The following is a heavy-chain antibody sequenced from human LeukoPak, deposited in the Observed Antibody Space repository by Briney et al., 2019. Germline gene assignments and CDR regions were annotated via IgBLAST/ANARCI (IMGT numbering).Heavy chain of an antibody. D-gene: IGHD6-6*01. J-gene: IGHJ4*02. V-gene: IGHV3-30*18. CDR1: GFTFSSYS. Sequence: GGSLRLSCAASGFTFSSYSMHWVRQAPDKGLERGAVISYDGSKKYYADSVKGRFTTSTDNSNNTLYLQRNSLRAEYIAVYYCAKEYSSSSVDYGGQGTLVTVSS. CDR3: AKEYSSSSVDY. CDR2: ISYDGSKK.